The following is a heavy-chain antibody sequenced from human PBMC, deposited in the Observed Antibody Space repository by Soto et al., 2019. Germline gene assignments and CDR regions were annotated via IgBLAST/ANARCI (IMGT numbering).Heavy chain of an antibody. V-gene: IGHV4-34*01. CDR1: GGSFSGYY. J-gene: IGHJ4*02. CDR3: ARETAGETAVDY. Sequence: SETLSLTCAVYGGSFSGYYWSWIRQPPGKGLEWIGEINHSGSTNYNPSLKSRVTVSVDTSKNQFSLKLSSVTAADTAVYYCARETAGETAVDYWGQGTLVTVSS. CDR2: INHSGST. D-gene: IGHD3-16*01.